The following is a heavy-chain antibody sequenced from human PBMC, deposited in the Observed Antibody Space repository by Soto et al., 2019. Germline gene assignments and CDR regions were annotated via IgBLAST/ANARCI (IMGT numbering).Heavy chain of an antibody. Sequence: PSETLSLTCTVSGGSISSSSYYWGWIRQPPGKGLEWIGGIYYSGSTYYNPSLKSRVTISVDTSKNQFSLKLSSVTAADTAVYYCARLRGYSYELDYWGQGTLVTVSS. J-gene: IGHJ4*02. CDR2: IYYSGST. V-gene: IGHV4-39*01. CDR1: GGSISSSSYY. D-gene: IGHD5-18*01. CDR3: ARLRGYSYELDY.